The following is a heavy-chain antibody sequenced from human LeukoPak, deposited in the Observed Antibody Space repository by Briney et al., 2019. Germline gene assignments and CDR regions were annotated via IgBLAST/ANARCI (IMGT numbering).Heavy chain of an antibody. J-gene: IGHJ5*02. CDR3: ARHTAEKYNWFDR. Sequence: SETLSLTCTVSGGSISSGGYYWSWIRQPPGKGLEWIGYIYHSGSTYYNPSLKSRVTISVDRSKNQFSLKLSSVTAADTAVYYCARHTAEKYNWFDRWGQGTLVTVSS. CDR1: GGSISSGGYY. V-gene: IGHV4-30-2*01. D-gene: IGHD5-24*01. CDR2: IYHSGST.